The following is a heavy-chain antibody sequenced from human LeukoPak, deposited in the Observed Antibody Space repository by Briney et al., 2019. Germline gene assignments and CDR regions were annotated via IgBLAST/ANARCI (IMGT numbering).Heavy chain of an antibody. CDR2: ISWDGGST. D-gene: IGHD2-2*01. V-gene: IGHV3-43D*04. CDR3: AKDIGVVVPAAIGDY. Sequence: GGSLRLSCAASGFTFDDYAMHWVRQAPGKGLEWVSLISWDGGSTYYADSVKGRFTISRDNSKNSLYLQMNSLRYEDTALYYCAKDIGVVVPAAIGDYWGQGTLVTVSS. J-gene: IGHJ4*02. CDR1: GFTFDDYA.